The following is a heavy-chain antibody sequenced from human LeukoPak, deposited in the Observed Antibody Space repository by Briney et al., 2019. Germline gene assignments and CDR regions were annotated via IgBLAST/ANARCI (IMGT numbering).Heavy chain of an antibody. D-gene: IGHD6-19*01. CDR3: AKGPAVAGIFDY. J-gene: IGHJ4*02. CDR2: ISYDGSNK. Sequence: GRSLRLSCAASGFTFSSYGMHWVRQAPGKGLEWVAVISYDGSNKYYADSVKGRFTISRDNSKNTLYLQMNSLRAEDTAVYYCAKGPAVAGIFDYWGQGTLVTVSP. CDR1: GFTFSSYG. V-gene: IGHV3-30*18.